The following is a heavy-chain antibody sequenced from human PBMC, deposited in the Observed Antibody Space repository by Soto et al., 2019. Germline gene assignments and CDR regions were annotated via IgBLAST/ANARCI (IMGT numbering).Heavy chain of an antibody. CDR1: GGSFSGYY. V-gene: IGHV4-34*01. D-gene: IGHD3-22*01. CDR3: ARVGQIVTTNWFDP. Sequence: ASETLSLTCAVYGGSFSGYYWSWIRQPPGKGLEWIGEINHSGSTNYNPSLRSRVTISVDTSKNQFSLKLSSVTAADTAVYYCARVGQIVTTNWFDPWGQGTLVTVSS. J-gene: IGHJ5*02. CDR2: INHSGST.